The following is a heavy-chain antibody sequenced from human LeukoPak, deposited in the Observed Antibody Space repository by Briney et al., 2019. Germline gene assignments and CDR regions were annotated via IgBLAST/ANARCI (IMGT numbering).Heavy chain of an antibody. Sequence: PSETLSLTCTVSGGSIRANSYYWAWIRQPPRKGLEWIGTLYYNGSTYLNPSLKSRVTITVDTSRNHFSLSLNSVTAADTATYYCARHPRDDYGGFGLDSWGQGILVSVYS. CDR2: LYYNGST. CDR1: GGSIRANSYY. CDR3: ARHPRDDYGGFGLDS. J-gene: IGHJ4*02. D-gene: IGHD4-23*01. V-gene: IGHV4-39*01.